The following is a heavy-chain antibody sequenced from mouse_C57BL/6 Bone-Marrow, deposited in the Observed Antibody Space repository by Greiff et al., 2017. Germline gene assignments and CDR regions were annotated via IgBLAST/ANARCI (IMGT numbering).Heavy chain of an antibody. CDR1: GYTFTGYW. J-gene: IGHJ3*01. Sequence: QVQLQQSGAELMKPGASVKLSCKATGYTFTGYWIEWVKQRPGHGLEWIGEILPGSGSTNYNGKFKGKATFTADKSSNTAYMQLSSLTTEDSAIYYCARDLLLPFAYWGQGTLVTVSA. CDR3: ARDLLLPFAY. D-gene: IGHD1-1*01. V-gene: IGHV1-9*01. CDR2: ILPGSGST.